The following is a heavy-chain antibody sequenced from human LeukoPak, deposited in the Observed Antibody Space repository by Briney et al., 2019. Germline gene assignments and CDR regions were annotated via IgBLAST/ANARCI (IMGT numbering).Heavy chain of an antibody. CDR3: ARVNEGYYEHYFYYGSGSLGYYFDY. J-gene: IGHJ4*02. D-gene: IGHD3-10*01. CDR2: IYYSGST. V-gene: IGHV4-59*08. Sequence: SETLSLTCTVSGGSISSYYWSWIRQPPGKGLEWIGYIYYSGSTNYNPSLKSRVTISVDTSKNQFSLKLSSVTAADTAVYYCARVNEGYYEHYFYYGSGSLGYYFDYWGQGTLVTVSS. CDR1: GGSISSYY.